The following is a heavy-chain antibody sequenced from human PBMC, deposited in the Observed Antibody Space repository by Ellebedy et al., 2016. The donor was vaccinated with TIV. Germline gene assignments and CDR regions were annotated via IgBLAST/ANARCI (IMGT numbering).Heavy chain of an antibody. D-gene: IGHD3-10*01. CDR1: GYTFTNYG. V-gene: IGHV1-18*04. J-gene: IGHJ5*02. CDR3: ARDGSGSYNWFDP. CDR2: ISAHSRHT. Sequence: AASVKVSCKASGYTFTNYGIGWMRQAPGQGLEWMGWISAHSRHTNYGQKVQGRVTMTTDTSANTAYMELRSLRFDDTAVYYCARDGSGSYNWFDPWGQGTLVTVSS.